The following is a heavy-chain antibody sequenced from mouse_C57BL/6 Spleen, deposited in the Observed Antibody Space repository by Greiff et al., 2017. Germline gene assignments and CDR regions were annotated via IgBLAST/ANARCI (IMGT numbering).Heavy chain of an antibody. CDR1: GFTFSSYG. Sequence: EVMLVESGGDLVKPGGSLKLSCAASGFTFSSYGMSWVRQTPDKRLEWVATISSGGSYTYYPDSVKGRFTISRDNAKNTLYLQMSSLKSEDTAMYYCARQYDDAPFAYWGQGTLVTVSA. V-gene: IGHV5-6*01. CDR3: ARQYDDAPFAY. CDR2: ISSGGSYT. J-gene: IGHJ3*01. D-gene: IGHD2-12*01.